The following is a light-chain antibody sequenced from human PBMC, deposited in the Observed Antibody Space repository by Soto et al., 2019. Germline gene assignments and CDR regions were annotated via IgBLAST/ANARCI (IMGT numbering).Light chain of an antibody. CDR2: DVS. CDR1: GSDVGGYRY. CDR3: DSYTSSSSYV. V-gene: IGLV2-14*01. J-gene: IGLJ1*01. Sequence: QSALTQPASVSGSPGQSIAISCTGTGSDVGGYRYVSWYRQHPGKAPKLIIYDVSNRPSGVSDRFSGSKSGNTASLTISGLQSEDEADYYCDSYTSSSSYVFGTGTKLTVL.